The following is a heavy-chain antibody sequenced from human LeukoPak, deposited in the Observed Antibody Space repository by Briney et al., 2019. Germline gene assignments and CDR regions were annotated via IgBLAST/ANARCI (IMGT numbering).Heavy chain of an antibody. D-gene: IGHD3-22*01. CDR1: GFTFSSYG. CDR2: IWYDGSNK. Sequence: PGGSLRLSCAASGFTFSSYGMHWVRQAPGKGLEWVAVIWYDGSNKYYADSVKGRFTISRDNSKNTLYLQMNSLRAEDTAVYYCAAGGYYYDSSGPFDYWGQGTLVTVSS. V-gene: IGHV3-30*02. J-gene: IGHJ4*02. CDR3: AAGGYYYDSSGPFDY.